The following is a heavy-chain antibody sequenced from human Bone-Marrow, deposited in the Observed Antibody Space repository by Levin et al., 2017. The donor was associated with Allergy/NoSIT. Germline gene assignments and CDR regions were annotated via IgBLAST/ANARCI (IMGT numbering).Heavy chain of an antibody. D-gene: IGHD6-6*01. J-gene: IGHJ6*02. Sequence: MAGGSLRLSCAASGFTFSNAWMSWVRQAPGKGLEWVGRIKSKTDGGTTDYAAPVKGRFTISRDDSKNTLYLQMNSLKTEDTAVYYCTTEYSSSEYYYYYGMDVWGQGTTVTVSS. CDR1: GFTFSNAW. CDR2: IKSKTDGGTT. V-gene: IGHV3-15*01. CDR3: TTEYSSSEYYYYYGMDV.